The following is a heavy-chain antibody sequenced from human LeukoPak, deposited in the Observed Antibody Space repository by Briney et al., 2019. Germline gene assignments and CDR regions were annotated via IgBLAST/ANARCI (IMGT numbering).Heavy chain of an antibody. J-gene: IGHJ6*03. CDR3: AKDRSSRYDFWSGSFSHYYYYYMDV. V-gene: IGHV3-23*01. Sequence: GGSLRLSCAASGFTFSSYAMRWVRQAPGKGLEWVSAISGGSADYAYSVKGRFSISIDNSKNTMYLQMNSLRAEDTAVYYCAKDRSSRYDFWSGSFSHYYYYYMDVWGKGTTVTVSS. CDR2: ISGGSA. D-gene: IGHD3-3*01. CDR1: GFTFSSYA.